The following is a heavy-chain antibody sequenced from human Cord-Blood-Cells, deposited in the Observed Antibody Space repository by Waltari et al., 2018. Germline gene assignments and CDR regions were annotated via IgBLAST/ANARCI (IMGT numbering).Heavy chain of an antibody. CDR3: ARDRGARSWFDP. V-gene: IGHV3-48*02. CDR1: GFTFSSYS. CDR2: ISSSSSTI. J-gene: IGHJ5*02. D-gene: IGHD1-26*01. Sequence: EVQLVESGGGLVQPGGSLRLSCAASGFTFSSYSMNWVRQAPGKGLEWVSYISSSSSTIYHADSVKGRFNISRDNAKNSLYLQMNSLRDEDTAVYYWARDRGARSWFDPWGQGTLVTVSS.